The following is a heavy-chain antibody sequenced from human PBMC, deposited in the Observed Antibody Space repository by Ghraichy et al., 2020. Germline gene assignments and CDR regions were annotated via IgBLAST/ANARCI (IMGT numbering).Heavy chain of an antibody. Sequence: SETLSLTCTVSGGSISSSRYYWAWIRQPPGKGLEWIGSVYYSGNTYDNPSLKSRVTMSADMSKNQFSLKMTSVTAADTAVYYRARRTAARGRALWFDPWGQGTPVIVA. CDR3: ARRTAARGRALWFDP. D-gene: IGHD6-6*01. J-gene: IGHJ5*02. CDR1: GGSISSSRYY. CDR2: VYYSGNT. V-gene: IGHV4-39*01.